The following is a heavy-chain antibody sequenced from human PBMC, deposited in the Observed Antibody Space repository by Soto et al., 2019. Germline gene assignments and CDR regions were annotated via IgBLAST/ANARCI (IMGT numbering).Heavy chain of an antibody. V-gene: IGHV4-30-2*01. Sequence: SETLSLTCAVSGGSISSGGYSWSWIRQPPGKGLEWIGYIYHSGSTYYNPSLKSRVTISVDRSKNQFSLKLSSVTAADTAVYYCARVGVTLSPDYWGRGTLVTVSS. J-gene: IGHJ4*02. CDR2: IYHSGST. D-gene: IGHD2-21*02. CDR1: GGSISSGGYS. CDR3: ARVGVTLSPDY.